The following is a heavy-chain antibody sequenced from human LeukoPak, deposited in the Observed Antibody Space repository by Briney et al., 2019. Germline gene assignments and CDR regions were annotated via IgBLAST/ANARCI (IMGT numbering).Heavy chain of an antibody. CDR3: ARGNIVELNDAFDI. CDR1: GGSISSGSYY. V-gene: IGHV4-39*01. J-gene: IGHJ3*02. CDR2: IYYSGST. Sequence: PSETLSLTCTVSGGSISSGSYYWGWIRQPPGKGLEWIGSIYYSGSTYYNPSLKSRVTMSVDTSKNQFSLKLSSVTAADTAVYYCARGNIVELNDAFDIWGQGTMVTVSS. D-gene: IGHD2-21*01.